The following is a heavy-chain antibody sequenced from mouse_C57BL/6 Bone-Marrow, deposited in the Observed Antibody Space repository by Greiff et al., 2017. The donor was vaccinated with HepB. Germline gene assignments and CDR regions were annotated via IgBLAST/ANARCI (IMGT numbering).Heavy chain of an antibody. J-gene: IGHJ2*01. D-gene: IGHD2-2*01. Sequence: EVKLVESGGGLVQPGGSLKLSCAASGFTFSDYGMAWVRQAPRKGPEWVAFISNLAYSIYYADTVTGRFTISRENAKNTLYLEMSSLRSEDTAMYYCARHVDYGYDEGFDYWGQGTTLTVSS. CDR2: ISNLAYSI. CDR3: ARHVDYGYDEGFDY. V-gene: IGHV5-15*04. CDR1: GFTFSDYG.